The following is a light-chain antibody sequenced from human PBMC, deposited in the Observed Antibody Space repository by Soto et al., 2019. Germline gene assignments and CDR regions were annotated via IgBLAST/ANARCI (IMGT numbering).Light chain of an antibody. CDR1: QSVSSY. J-gene: IGKJ4*01. CDR2: DAS. Sequence: EIVLTQSPVTLSLSPGERATLSCRASQSVSSYFAWYQQKPGQAPRLLIYDASNRATGIPARFSGSGSGTDFTLTISSLEPEDCAVYYCQQRSNWPSTFGGGTKVEIK. CDR3: QQRSNWPST. V-gene: IGKV3-11*01.